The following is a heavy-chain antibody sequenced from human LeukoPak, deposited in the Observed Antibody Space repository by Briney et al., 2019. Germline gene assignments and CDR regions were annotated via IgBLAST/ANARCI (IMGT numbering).Heavy chain of an antibody. D-gene: IGHD6-13*01. CDR2: MNPNSGNT. CDR1: GYTFTSYD. J-gene: IGHJ5*02. CDR3: ARAPWRQQELDP. V-gene: IGHV1-8*01. Sequence: ASVKVSCKASGYTFTSYDINWVRQATGQGLEWMGWMNPNSGNTGYAQKFQGRVTMTRNTSISTAYMELSSLRSEDTAVYYCARAPWRQQELDPWGQGTLVTVSS.